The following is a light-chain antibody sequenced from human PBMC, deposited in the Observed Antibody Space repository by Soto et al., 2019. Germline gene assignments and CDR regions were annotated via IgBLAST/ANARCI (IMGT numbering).Light chain of an antibody. CDR3: QQYNSYPWT. CDR1: QSISSW. J-gene: IGKJ1*01. V-gene: IGKV1-5*01. CDR2: DAS. Sequence: IQMTQSPSTLSASVGDSVSITCRASQSISSWSAWYQQKPGKAPKLLIYDASRLESEVPSRFSGSRSGTEFTLTITSLQPDDFATYYCQQYNSYPWTFGQGTKVDIK.